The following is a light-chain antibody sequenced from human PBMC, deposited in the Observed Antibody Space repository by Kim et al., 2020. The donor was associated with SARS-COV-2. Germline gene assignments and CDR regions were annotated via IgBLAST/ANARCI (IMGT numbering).Light chain of an antibody. CDR3: QQSYSTPRT. CDR1: QSISSY. Sequence: DIQMTQSPSSLSASVGDRVTITCRASQSISSYLNWYQLKPGKAPKLLIYGASSLQSGVPSRFSGSGSGTDFTLTISSLQPEDFATYYCQQSYSTPRTFGGGTKVDIK. CDR2: GAS. J-gene: IGKJ4*01. V-gene: IGKV1-39*01.